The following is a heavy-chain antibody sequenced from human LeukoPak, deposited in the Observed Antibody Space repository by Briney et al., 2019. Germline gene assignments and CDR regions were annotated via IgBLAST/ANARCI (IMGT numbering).Heavy chain of an antibody. CDR2: INTNTGNP. CDR1: GYTFTSYG. D-gene: IGHD6-13*01. V-gene: IGHV7-4-1*02. Sequence: ASVKVSCKASGYTFTSYGISWVRQAPGQGLEWMGWINTNTGNPTYAQGFTGRFVFSLDTSVSTAYLQISSLKAEDTAVYYCARDVKQQLVTGGYFDYWGQGTLVTVSS. J-gene: IGHJ4*02. CDR3: ARDVKQQLVTGGYFDY.